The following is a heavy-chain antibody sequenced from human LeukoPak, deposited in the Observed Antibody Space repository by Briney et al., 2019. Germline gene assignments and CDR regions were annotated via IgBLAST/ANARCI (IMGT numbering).Heavy chain of an antibody. Sequence: GGSLRLSCAASGFTFSSLWMTWVRQAPGKGLEWVANINEDGSEKYYVDSVKGRFTISRDSAKNSVYLQMNSLRVEDTAVYYCARDGGVSGYDLLDYWGQGTLVTVSS. D-gene: IGHD5-12*01. V-gene: IGHV3-7*01. CDR1: GFTFSSLW. CDR3: ARDGGVSGYDLLDY. J-gene: IGHJ4*02. CDR2: INEDGSEK.